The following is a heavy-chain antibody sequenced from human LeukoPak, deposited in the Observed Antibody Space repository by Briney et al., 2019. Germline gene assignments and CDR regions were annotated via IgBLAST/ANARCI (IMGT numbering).Heavy chain of an antibody. CDR2: INPSGGST. D-gene: IGHD3-22*01. CDR1: GYTFTSYY. J-gene: IGHJ4*02. V-gene: IGHV1-46*01. Sequence: GASVKVSCKASGYTFTSYYMHWVRQAPGQGLEWMGIINPSGGSTSYAQKFQGRVTMTRDTSTSTVYMKLSSLRSEDTAVYYCARDRYYDSSGYYPFDYWGQGTLVTVSS. CDR3: ARDRYYDSSGYYPFDY.